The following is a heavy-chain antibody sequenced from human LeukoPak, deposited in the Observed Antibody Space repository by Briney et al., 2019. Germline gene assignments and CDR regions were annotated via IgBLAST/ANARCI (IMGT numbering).Heavy chain of an antibody. CDR1: GFTFSSYA. D-gene: IGHD2-8*01. CDR2: ISDSGGST. J-gene: IGHJ4*02. V-gene: IGHV3-23*01. Sequence: GGSLRLSYAASGFTFSSYAMSWVRQAPGKGLEWVSAISDSGGSTYDADSVKGRFTISRDNSKDTLYLQMNSLRAEDTAVYYCAKDTSIGRYCTNGVCSPFDYWGQGTPVTVSS. CDR3: AKDTSIGRYCTNGVCSPFDY.